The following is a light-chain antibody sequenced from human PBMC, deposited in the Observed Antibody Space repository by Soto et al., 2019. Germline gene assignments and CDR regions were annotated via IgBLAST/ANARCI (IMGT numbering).Light chain of an antibody. V-gene: IGKV3-20*01. CDR2: DVF. J-gene: IGKJ5*01. CDR1: QSVSAR. Sequence: VMMPSPETLSLSNGTSATLSRRASQSVSARLAWYKHKPGQPPRLLISDVFNRASGVAERFSGSGSETDFTLIIRRLEPEDSALYYCQHYQGGHPIAFGQGTLLEI. CDR3: QHYQGGHPIA.